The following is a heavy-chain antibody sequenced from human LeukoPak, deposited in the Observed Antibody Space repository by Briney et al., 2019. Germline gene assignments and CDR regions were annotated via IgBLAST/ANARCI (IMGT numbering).Heavy chain of an antibody. Sequence: PGGSLRLSCAASGFTVSSNYMNWVRQAPGKGLEWLSVIYSDASTYYADSVKGRFTISRDNSKNKLYLQMNSLRAEDTAVYYCARAPSIAAPNWFDPWGQGTLVTVSS. V-gene: IGHV3-53*01. CDR1: GFTVSSNY. CDR2: IYSDAST. J-gene: IGHJ5*02. CDR3: ARAPSIAAPNWFDP. D-gene: IGHD6-6*01.